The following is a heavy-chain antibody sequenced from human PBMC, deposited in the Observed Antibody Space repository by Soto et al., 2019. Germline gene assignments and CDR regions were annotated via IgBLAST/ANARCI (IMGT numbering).Heavy chain of an antibody. CDR2: VGYDGTNT. D-gene: IGHD5-12*01. CDR3: AREMATMNDY. V-gene: IGHV3-33*08. Sequence: GGSLRLSCAASGLIFSSYGMHWVRQAPGKGLEWLSVVGYDGTNTNYADSVKGRFTISRENAKNTLYLQMNSLRVEDTAVYYCAREMATMNDYWGQGTLITVSS. CDR1: GLIFSSYG. J-gene: IGHJ4*02.